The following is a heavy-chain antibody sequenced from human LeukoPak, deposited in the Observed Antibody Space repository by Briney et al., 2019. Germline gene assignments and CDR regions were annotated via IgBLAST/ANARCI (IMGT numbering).Heavy chain of an antibody. J-gene: IGHJ4*02. CDR3: ATSFRFDY. Sequence: GGSLRLSCAASGFILSSNEMNWVRQAPGKGLEWVSYISSSGDSIYYADSVKGRFTISRDNAKNSLYLQMNSLRAEDTAVYYCATSFRFDYWGQGTLVTVSP. CDR1: GFILSSNE. V-gene: IGHV3-48*03. CDR2: ISSSGDSI.